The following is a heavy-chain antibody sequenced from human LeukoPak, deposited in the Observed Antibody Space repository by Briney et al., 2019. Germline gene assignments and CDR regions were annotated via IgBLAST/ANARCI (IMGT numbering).Heavy chain of an antibody. CDR3: ASDIVVVPPDSAFDI. V-gene: IGHV3-23*01. CDR2: ISVSGGST. CDR1: GFTFSNFG. J-gene: IGHJ3*02. D-gene: IGHD2-2*01. Sequence: GGSLRLSCAASGFTFSNFGMHWVRQAPGKGLEWVSAISVSGGSTSYADPVKGRFTISRANSKNTLYLQMNSLRAEDTAVYYCASDIVVVPPDSAFDIWGQGTMVTVSS.